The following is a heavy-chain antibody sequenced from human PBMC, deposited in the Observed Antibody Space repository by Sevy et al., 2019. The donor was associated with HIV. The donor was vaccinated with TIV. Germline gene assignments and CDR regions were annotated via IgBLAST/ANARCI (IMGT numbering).Heavy chain of an antibody. CDR3: ATTKDYYDSSGCPFDY. J-gene: IGHJ4*02. CDR2: FDPEDGET. CDR1: GYTLTQVS. Sequence: ASVKVSCKVSGYTLTQVSMHWVRQAPGEGLEWMGCFDPEDGETIYAQKFQGRVTKTEDTSTDTAYMELNSLRSEDTAVYFCATTKDYYDSSGCPFDYWGQGTLVTVSS. D-gene: IGHD3-22*01. V-gene: IGHV1-24*01.